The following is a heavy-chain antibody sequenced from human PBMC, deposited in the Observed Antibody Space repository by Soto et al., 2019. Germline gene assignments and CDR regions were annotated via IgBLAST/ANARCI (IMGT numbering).Heavy chain of an antibody. CDR1: GFTFSSYG. CDR3: AKDRVEILWFGEFLH. J-gene: IGHJ4*02. CDR2: ISYDGSNK. Sequence: QVQLVESGGGVVQPGRSLRLSCAASGFTFSSYGMHWVRQAPGKGLEWVAVISYDGSNKYYADSVKGRFTISRDNSKNTLYLQMNSLRAEDTAVYYCAKDRVEILWFGEFLHWGQGTLVTVSS. D-gene: IGHD3-10*01. V-gene: IGHV3-30*18.